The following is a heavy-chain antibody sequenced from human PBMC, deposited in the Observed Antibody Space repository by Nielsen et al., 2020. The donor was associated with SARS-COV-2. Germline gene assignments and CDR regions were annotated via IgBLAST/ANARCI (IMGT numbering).Heavy chain of an antibody. CDR2: INHSGST. CDR3: ARRGGYYGSGSYYNNRMYNWFDP. V-gene: IGHV4-34*01. Sequence: SETLSLTCAVYGGSFSGYYWSWIRQPPGKGLEWIGEINHSGSTNYNPSLKSRVTISVDTSKNQFSLKLSSVTAADTAVYYCARRGGYYGSGSYYNNRMYNWFDPWGQGTLVTVSS. J-gene: IGHJ5*02. CDR1: GGSFSGYY. D-gene: IGHD3-10*01.